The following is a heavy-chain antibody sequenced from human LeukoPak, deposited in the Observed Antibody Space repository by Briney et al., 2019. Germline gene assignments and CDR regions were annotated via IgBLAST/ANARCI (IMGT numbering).Heavy chain of an antibody. V-gene: IGHV3-48*03. D-gene: IGHD1-26*01. J-gene: IGHJ4*02. Sequence: GGSLRLSCAASGFTFSNYEMNWVRQAPGKGLEWVSYISSSGSTIYYTDSVKGRFTISRDNAKNSLYLQMNSLRAEDTAVYYCARDPGVRATHTPRYFDYWGRGTLVTVSS. CDR3: ARDPGVRATHTPRYFDY. CDR2: ISSSGSTI. CDR1: GFTFSNYE.